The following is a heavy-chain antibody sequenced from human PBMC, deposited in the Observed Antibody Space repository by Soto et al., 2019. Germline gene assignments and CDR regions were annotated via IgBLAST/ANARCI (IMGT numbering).Heavy chain of an antibody. V-gene: IGHV1-69*01. D-gene: IGHD2-21*02. J-gene: IGHJ6*02. CDR1: GGTFSSYA. Sequence: QVQLVQSGAEVKKPGSSVKVSCKASGGTFSSYAISWVRQAPGQGLEWMGGIIPIFGTANYAQKFQCRVTITADESTSTAYMELSSLRSEDTAVYYCARSVNQIVVVTAKYYYGMDVWGQGTTVTVSS. CDR2: IIPIFGTA. CDR3: ARSVNQIVVVTAKYYYGMDV.